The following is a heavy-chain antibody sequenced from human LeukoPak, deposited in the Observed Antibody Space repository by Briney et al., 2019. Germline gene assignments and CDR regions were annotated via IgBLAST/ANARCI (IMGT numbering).Heavy chain of an antibody. CDR2: ISSSSSYI. CDR3: ARPLGLGIYYYGMDV. J-gene: IGHJ6*02. V-gene: IGHV3-21*01. Sequence: GGSLRLSCAASGFTFSSYSMNWVRQAPGKGLEWVSSISSSSSYIYYADSVKGRFTISRDNAKNSLYLQMNSLRAEDTAVYYCARPLGLGIYYYGMDVWGQGTTVTVSS. CDR1: GFTFSSYS. D-gene: IGHD7-27*01.